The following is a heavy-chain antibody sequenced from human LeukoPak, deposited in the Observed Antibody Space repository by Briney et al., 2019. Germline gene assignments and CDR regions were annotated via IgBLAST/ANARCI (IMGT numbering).Heavy chain of an antibody. CDR3: AKLGYGSGSYYKSWYFDY. V-gene: IGHV3-23*01. J-gene: IGHJ4*02. CDR2: ISGSGGST. CDR1: GFTLNSYG. D-gene: IGHD3-10*01. Sequence: GCTQRLPCAASGFTLNSYGLSWVRQAPGKGLEGVSAISGSGGSTYYADSVKGRFTISRDNSKNTLYLQMNSLRAEDTAVYYCAKLGYGSGSYYKSWYFDYWGQGTLVTVSS.